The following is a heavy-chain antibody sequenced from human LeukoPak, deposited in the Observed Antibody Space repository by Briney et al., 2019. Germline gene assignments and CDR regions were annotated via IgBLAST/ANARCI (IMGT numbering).Heavy chain of an antibody. J-gene: IGHJ5*02. CDR1: GGSISGSSYY. CDR2: IYYTGST. Sequence: SETPSLTCTVSGGSISGSSYYWGWIRLPPWKGLEWIGRIYYTGSTYYNPSLKSRVTISVDTSKNQFSLNLTSATAADTAVYYCARQNPLNWFDPWGQGTLVTVSS. V-gene: IGHV4-39*01. CDR3: ARQNPLNWFDP.